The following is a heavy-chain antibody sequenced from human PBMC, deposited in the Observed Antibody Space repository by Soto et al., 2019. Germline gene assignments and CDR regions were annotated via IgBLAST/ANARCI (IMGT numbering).Heavy chain of an antibody. D-gene: IGHD4-17*01. CDR2: IYYSGSTNSGTT. CDR3: AREVRSNGFDP. CDR1: GGSINSFY. V-gene: IGHV4-59*01. J-gene: IGHJ5*02. Sequence: QVQLQESGPGLVKPSETLSLTCTVSGGSINSFYWSWIRQPPGKGLEWIGSIYYSGSTNSGTTNYNPSLKRQVTSSVDTPKNQFSQNVLSVTAADTAVYYCAREVRSNGFDPWGQGTLVTVSS.